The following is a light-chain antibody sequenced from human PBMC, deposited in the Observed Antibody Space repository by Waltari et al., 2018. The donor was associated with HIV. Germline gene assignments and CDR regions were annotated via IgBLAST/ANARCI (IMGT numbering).Light chain of an antibody. V-gene: IGKV4-1*01. J-gene: IGKJ1*01. CDR1: QSILSNSNKKNY. Sequence: DVVMTQSPDALVGSLGERVTINCKSSQSILSNSNKKNYLAWYQQRPGQPPKLLVYWASTRESGVPARFSGSWSGTDFTLSITNLQAEDAAIYYWQQYYRTPPAFGQGTKVEI. CDR2: WAS. CDR3: QQYYRTPPA.